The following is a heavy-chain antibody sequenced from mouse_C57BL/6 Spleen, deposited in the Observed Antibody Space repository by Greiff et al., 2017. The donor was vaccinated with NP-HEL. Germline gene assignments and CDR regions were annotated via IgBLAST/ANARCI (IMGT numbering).Heavy chain of an antibody. J-gene: IGHJ3*01. CDR1: GFTFSSYA. V-gene: IGHV5-4*01. CDR3: ARDRDSNYPWFAY. D-gene: IGHD2-5*01. CDR2: ISDGGSYT. Sequence: EVKLVESGGGLVKPGGSLKLSCAASGFTFSSYAMSWVRQTPEKRLEWVATISDGGSYTYYPDNVKGRFTISRDNAKNNLYLQMSHLKSEDTAMYYCARDRDSNYPWFAYWGQGTLVTVSA.